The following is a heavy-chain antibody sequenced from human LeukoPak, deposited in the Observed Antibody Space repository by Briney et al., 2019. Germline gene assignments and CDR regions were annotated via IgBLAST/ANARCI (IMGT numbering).Heavy chain of an antibody. CDR1: GFTFSTYG. Sequence: GGSLRLSCAASGFTFSTYGMHWVRQAPGKGLEWVAFIRYDGRNKYYADSVKGRFTISRDNAKNSLYLQMNSLRAEDTAVYYCAELGITMIGGVWGKGTTVTISS. CDR3: AELGITMIGGV. CDR2: IRYDGRNK. V-gene: IGHV3-30*02. D-gene: IGHD3-10*02. J-gene: IGHJ6*04.